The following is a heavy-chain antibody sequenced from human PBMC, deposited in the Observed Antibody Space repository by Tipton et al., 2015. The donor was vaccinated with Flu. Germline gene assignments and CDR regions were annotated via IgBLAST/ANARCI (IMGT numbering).Heavy chain of an antibody. CDR1: GVSVSGGGYY. CDR3: TRDYGDYRFGP. D-gene: IGHD4-17*01. Sequence: GLVKPSETLSLTCTVSGVSVSGGGYYWTWIRQPPGKGLEWIGYVYNGGTTDYRSSLKSRVTISVDTSKNQFSLTLSSVTAADTAIHYCTRDYGDYRFGPWGQGTLVTVSS. CDR2: VYNGGTT. V-gene: IGHV4-61*08. J-gene: IGHJ5*02.